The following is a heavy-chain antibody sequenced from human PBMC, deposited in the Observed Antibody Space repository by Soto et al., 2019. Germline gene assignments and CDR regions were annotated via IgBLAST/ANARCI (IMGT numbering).Heavy chain of an antibody. CDR1: GFTFSSYG. Sequence: PGGSLRLSCAASGFTFSSYGMHWVRQAPGKGLEWVAGIWYDGSNKYYADSVKGRFTISRDNSKNTLYLQMNSLRAEDTAVYYCARGGRSSSPLGYWGQGTLVTVSS. CDR3: ARGGRSSSPLGY. J-gene: IGHJ4*02. CDR2: IWYDGSNK. D-gene: IGHD6-6*01. V-gene: IGHV3-33*01.